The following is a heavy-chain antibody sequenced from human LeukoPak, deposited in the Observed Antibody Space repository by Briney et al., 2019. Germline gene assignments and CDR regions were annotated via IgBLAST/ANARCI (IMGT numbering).Heavy chain of an antibody. CDR2: IYYSGST. CDR1: GGSISSGDYY. Sequence: SETLSLTCTVSGGSISSGDYYWRWIRQPPGKGLEWIGYIYYSGSTYYNPSLKSRVTISVDTSKNQFSLKLSSVTAADTAVYYCARAERNAFDIWGQVTMVTVSS. J-gene: IGHJ3*02. V-gene: IGHV4-30-4*08. D-gene: IGHD1-1*01. CDR3: ARAERNAFDI.